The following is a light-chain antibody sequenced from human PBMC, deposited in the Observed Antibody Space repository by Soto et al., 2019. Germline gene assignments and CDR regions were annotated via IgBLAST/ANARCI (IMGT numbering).Light chain of an antibody. Sequence: EIVLTQSPGTLSLSPGERATLSCRASQSVSSAYLAWYQHKPGQPPTLLIYAASSRVTGIPDRFSGSGSGTDFTLTISRLEPEDLAVYFWQQYGNSSTWTFGQGTKVEIK. CDR3: QQYGNSSTWT. V-gene: IGKV3-20*01. J-gene: IGKJ1*01. CDR1: QSVSSAY. CDR2: AAS.